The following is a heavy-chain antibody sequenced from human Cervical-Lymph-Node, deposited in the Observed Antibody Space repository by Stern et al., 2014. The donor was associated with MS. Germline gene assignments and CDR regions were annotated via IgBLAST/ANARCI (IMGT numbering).Heavy chain of an antibody. Sequence: QVQLQESSPGLVKPSETLSLTCTVSGGSILTYYWTLIPQPPRKGLEWIGYISARASVAYNPSLKSRLTMSVDTSTNQCSLRLSSVTAADTAVYFCARGDIVVVPAARSFGSDYYYPGLDVWGQGTTISVS. CDR1: GGSILTYY. V-gene: IGHV4-59*01. CDR2: ISARASV. D-gene: IGHD2-2*01. J-gene: IGHJ6*02. CDR3: ARGDIVVVPAARSFGSDYYYPGLDV.